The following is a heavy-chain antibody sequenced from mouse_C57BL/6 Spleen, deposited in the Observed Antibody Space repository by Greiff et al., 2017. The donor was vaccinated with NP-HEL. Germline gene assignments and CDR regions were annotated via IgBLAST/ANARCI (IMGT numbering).Heavy chain of an antibody. Sequence: EVQLQQSGPVLVKPGASVKMSCKASGYTFTDYYMNWVKQSHGKSLEWIGVINPYNGGTSYNQKFKGKATLTVDKSSSTAYMELNSLTSEDSAVYYCARRETKLGRGYYYAMDYWGQGTSVTVSS. CDR2: INPYNGGT. V-gene: IGHV1-19*01. CDR1: GYTFTDYY. J-gene: IGHJ4*01. D-gene: IGHD4-1*01. CDR3: ARRETKLGRGYYYAMDY.